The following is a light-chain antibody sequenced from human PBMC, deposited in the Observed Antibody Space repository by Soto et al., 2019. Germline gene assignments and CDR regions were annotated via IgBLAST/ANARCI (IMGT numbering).Light chain of an antibody. CDR1: QSVSSY. Sequence: EIVLTQSPATLSLSPGERATLFCMASQSVSSYLAWYQQKPGQPPRLLIYDASNRATGIPARFSGSGSGTDFTLTISGLEPEDFVVYYCQQRSSSITFGQGTRLEIK. CDR3: QQRSSSIT. J-gene: IGKJ5*01. CDR2: DAS. V-gene: IGKV3-11*01.